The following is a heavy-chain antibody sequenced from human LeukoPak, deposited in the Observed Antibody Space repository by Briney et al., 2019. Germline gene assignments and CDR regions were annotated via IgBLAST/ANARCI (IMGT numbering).Heavy chain of an antibody. CDR2: ISSAGTYT. J-gene: IGHJ4*02. V-gene: IGHV3-11*06. CDR1: GFSFSDYY. CDR3: ARDLVSAMGPYYFDY. D-gene: IGHD5-18*01. Sequence: NPGGSLRLSCAASGFSFSDYYMSWIRQAPGKGLEWVSFISSAGTYTNYADSVKGRFTISRDNAKNSLYLQMNSLRAEDTAVYYCARDLVSAMGPYYFDYWGQGTLVTVSS.